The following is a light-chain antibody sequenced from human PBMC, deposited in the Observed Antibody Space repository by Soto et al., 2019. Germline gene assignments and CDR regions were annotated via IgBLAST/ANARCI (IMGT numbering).Light chain of an antibody. Sequence: DIVMTQSPATLSVSPGERATLSCRASQSVRSNLAWYQQKPGQAPRLLFYGSSTRATGVPDRFSGSGSGTEFTLTISSLQSEDFALYYCQQYEKWPTFGQGTKVDIK. CDR3: QQYEKWPT. J-gene: IGKJ1*01. V-gene: IGKV3-15*01. CDR1: QSVRSN. CDR2: GSS.